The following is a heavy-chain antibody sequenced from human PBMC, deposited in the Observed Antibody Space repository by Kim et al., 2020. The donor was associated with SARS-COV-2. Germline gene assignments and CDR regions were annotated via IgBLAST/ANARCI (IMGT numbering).Heavy chain of an antibody. CDR3: ARTPMTLISAAGLGIFYFDY. V-gene: IGHV4-34*01. CDR2: VSYSGIS. CDR1: GGSFSGYH. J-gene: IGHJ4*02. Sequence: SETLSLTCAVSGGSFSGYHWIWIRQPPGKGLEWIGEVSYSGISNYNPSLKSRVIMSVDASKKQISLKLTAVTAADTAVYFCARTPMTLISAAGLGIFYFDYWGQGSLVTVSS. D-gene: IGHD6-13*01.